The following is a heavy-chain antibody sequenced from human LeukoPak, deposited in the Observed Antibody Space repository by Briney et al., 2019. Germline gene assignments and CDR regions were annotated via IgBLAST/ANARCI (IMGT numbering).Heavy chain of an antibody. D-gene: IGHD6-19*01. CDR2: IYTSGST. Sequence: SETLSLTCTVSGGSISSYYWSWIRQPAGKGLEWIGRIYTSGSTNYNPSLKRRVTISVDTSKNQFSLKLSSVTAADTAVYYCARETPDVAVAGTEFDYWGQGTLVTVSS. V-gene: IGHV4-4*07. CDR1: GGSISSYY. J-gene: IGHJ4*02. CDR3: ARETPDVAVAGTEFDY.